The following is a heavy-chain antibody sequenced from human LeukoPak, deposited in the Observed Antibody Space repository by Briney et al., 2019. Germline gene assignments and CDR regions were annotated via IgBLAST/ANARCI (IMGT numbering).Heavy chain of an antibody. V-gene: IGHV3-48*03. D-gene: IGHD7-27*01. CDR2: ISSSGSII. CDR3: ARTMWGFDY. J-gene: IGHJ4*02. CDR1: GFAFSDYE. Sequence: GGSLRLSCASSGFAFSDYEMNWVRQAPGKGLEWVSYISSSGSIIYYADSVKGRFTISRDNAKRSLFLQMNSLRVEDTAVYYCARTMWGFDYWGQGALVTVSS.